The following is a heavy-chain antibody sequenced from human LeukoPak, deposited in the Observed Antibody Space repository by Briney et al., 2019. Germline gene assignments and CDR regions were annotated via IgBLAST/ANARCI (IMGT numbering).Heavy chain of an antibody. D-gene: IGHD3-16*02. J-gene: IGHJ4*02. CDR1: GYTFTSYG. CDR2: ISAYNGNT. Sequence: ASVKVSCKASGYTFTSYGISWVRQAPEQGLEWMGWISAYNGNTNYAQKLQGRVTMTTDTSTSTAYMELRSLRSDDTAVYYCARGLDYDYVWGSYRPPSYWGQGTLVTVSS. CDR3: ARGLDYDYVWGSYRPPSY. V-gene: IGHV1-18*01.